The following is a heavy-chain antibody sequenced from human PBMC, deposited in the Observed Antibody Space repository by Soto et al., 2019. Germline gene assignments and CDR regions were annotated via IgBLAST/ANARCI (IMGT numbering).Heavy chain of an antibody. V-gene: IGHV2-5*01. CDR2: IYWNDDG. J-gene: IGHJ4*02. CDR1: GFSLNTAGMG. Sequence: QITLKESGPTLVKPTQTLTLTCSFSGFSLNTAGMGVGWIRQPPGKALEWLALIYWNDDGRYNPSLKSRLTISHVSSKNQVVLTMTNMHPVDTATYSCAPLYKWNYITPFDYWGRGILVSVSS. CDR3: APLYKWNYITPFDY. D-gene: IGHD1-7*01.